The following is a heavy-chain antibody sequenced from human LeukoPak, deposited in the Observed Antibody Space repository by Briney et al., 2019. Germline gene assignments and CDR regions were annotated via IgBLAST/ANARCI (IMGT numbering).Heavy chain of an antibody. D-gene: IGHD6-19*01. Sequence: GGSLRLSCAASGFTVSSNYINWVRQAPGKGLEWVSVISSGGSTYYEDSVKGRFTISRDNSKNTLYLQMNSLRAEDTAVYYCARDRGSSGWSAIDYWGQGTLVTVSS. CDR3: ARDRGSSGWSAIDY. J-gene: IGHJ4*02. CDR1: GFTVSSNY. V-gene: IGHV3-66*02. CDR2: ISSGGST.